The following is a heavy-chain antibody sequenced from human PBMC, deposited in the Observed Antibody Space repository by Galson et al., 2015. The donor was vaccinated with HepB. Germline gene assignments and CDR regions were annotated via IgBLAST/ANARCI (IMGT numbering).Heavy chain of an antibody. J-gene: IGHJ6*03. CDR3: ASTVTYYDFWSGNYYYYYMDV. D-gene: IGHD3-3*01. V-gene: IGHV3-7*01. CDR1: GFTFSSYW. CDR2: IKQDGSEK. Sequence: SLRLSCAASGFTFSSYWMSWVRQAPGKGLEWVANIKQDGSEKYYVDSVKGRFTISRDNAKNSLYLQMNSLRAEDTAVYYCASTVTYYDFWSGNYYYYYMDVWGKGTTVTVSS.